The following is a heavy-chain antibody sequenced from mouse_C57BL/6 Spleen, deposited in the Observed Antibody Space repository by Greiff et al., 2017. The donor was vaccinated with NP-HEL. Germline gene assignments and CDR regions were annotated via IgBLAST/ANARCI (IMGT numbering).Heavy chain of an antibody. D-gene: IGHD4-1*01. CDR2: IDPSDSYT. J-gene: IGHJ2*01. Sequence: QVQLQQPGAELVMPGASVKLSCKASGYTFTSYWMHWVKQRPGQGLEWIGEIDPSDSYTNYNQKFKGKSTLTVDKSSSTAYMQLSSLTSEDSAVYYCARSLLGQAHDYWGQGTTLTVSS. V-gene: IGHV1-69*01. CDR3: ARSLLGQAHDY. CDR1: GYTFTSYW.